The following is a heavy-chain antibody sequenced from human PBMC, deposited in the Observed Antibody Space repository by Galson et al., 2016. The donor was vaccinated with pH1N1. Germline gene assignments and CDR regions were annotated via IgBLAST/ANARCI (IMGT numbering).Heavy chain of an antibody. V-gene: IGHV1-69-2*01. CDR2: IDPADVEI. J-gene: IGHJ4*02. Sequence: SCKVSGYTLTDYYVHWVQLAPGKGLQWMGVIDPADVEIIYAESFRGRVTINADTSTDIAYMELSSLKTEDTAVYYCTREDHHKFDYWGQGTLVTVS. CDR3: TREDHHKFDY. CDR1: GYTLTDYY.